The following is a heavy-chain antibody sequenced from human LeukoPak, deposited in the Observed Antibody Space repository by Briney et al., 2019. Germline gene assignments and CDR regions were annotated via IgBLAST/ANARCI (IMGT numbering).Heavy chain of an antibody. CDR1: GFPLSSYA. D-gene: IGHD6-19*01. CDR2: ISGSGGNT. CDR3: APLGGSSGWRFDY. J-gene: IGHJ4*02. Sequence: PGGSLKLSCGASGFPLSSYAMSRVRPAPGKGLEWVSAISGSGGNTYYADSVKGRFTISRDNSKNTLYLQMNRLRAEDTAVYYCAPLGGSSGWRFDYWGQGTLVTVSS. V-gene: IGHV3-23*01.